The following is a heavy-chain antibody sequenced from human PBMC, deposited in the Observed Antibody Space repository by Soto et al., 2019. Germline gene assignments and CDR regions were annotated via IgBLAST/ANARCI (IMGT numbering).Heavy chain of an antibody. D-gene: IGHD5-12*01. CDR1: GGTFSSYA. CDR2: IIPIFGIA. Sequence: QVQLVQSGAEVKKPGSSVKVSCKASGGTFSSYAVSWVRQAPGPGLEWMGGIIPIFGIANYAQKFQGRVTITADESTRSAYMEVSSLRSEDTAVYSCARAGATELTPGGGYYYGMDFWGQGTTVTVSS. J-gene: IGHJ6*02. V-gene: IGHV1-69*01. CDR3: ARAGATELTPGGGYYYGMDF.